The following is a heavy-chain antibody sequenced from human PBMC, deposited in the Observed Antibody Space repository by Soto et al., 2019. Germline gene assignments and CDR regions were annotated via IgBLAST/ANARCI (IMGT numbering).Heavy chain of an antibody. Sequence: QMQLQESGPGLVKPSETLSLTCTVSGGSISSYYWSWIRQPPGKGLEWIGYIYYSGSTNYNPTLKSRVTLSVDTSKNQFSLKLSSVNAADTAVYYCARGPTPYGDYSFDYWGQGTLVTVSS. CDR3: ARGPTPYGDYSFDY. CDR2: IYYSGST. J-gene: IGHJ4*02. D-gene: IGHD4-17*01. CDR1: GGSISSYY. V-gene: IGHV4-59*01.